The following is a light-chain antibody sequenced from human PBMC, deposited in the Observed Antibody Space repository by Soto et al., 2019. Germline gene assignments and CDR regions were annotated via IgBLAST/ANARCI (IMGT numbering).Light chain of an antibody. Sequence: QSVLTQPPSVSGAPGQRVTISCTGSSSNIGAGYDVHWYQQLPGTAPKLLIYGNSNLPSGVPDRFSGSKSRTSASLDITGLQAEDEADYYCQSYDSSLSGWVFGGGTKVTVL. CDR2: GNS. CDR3: QSYDSSLSGWV. J-gene: IGLJ3*02. CDR1: SSNIGAGYD. V-gene: IGLV1-40*01.